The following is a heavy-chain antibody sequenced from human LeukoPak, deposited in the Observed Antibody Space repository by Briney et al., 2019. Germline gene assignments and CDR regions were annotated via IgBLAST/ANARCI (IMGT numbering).Heavy chain of an antibody. D-gene: IGHD3-22*01. CDR1: GGAISGYY. CDR3: ARLRYFSDSTGYYGENYYGMDV. V-gene: IGHV4-59*08. J-gene: IGHJ6*02. CDR2: IYYNGTT. Sequence: SETLSLTCTVSGGAISGYYWSWIRQPPGKGLEWIGHIYYNGTTSYSPSLKSRVALSVDASKDQFSLKVTSVTAADTAVYYCARLRYFSDSTGYYGENYYGMDVWGQGTTVTVSS.